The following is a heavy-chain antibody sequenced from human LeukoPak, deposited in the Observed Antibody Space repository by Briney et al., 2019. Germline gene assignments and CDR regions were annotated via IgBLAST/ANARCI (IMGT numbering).Heavy chain of an antibody. V-gene: IGHV1-69*13. J-gene: IGHJ4*02. CDR3: ARHGTFTIFGVELDY. CDR1: GYTLTELS. CDR2: IIPIFGTA. D-gene: IGHD3-3*01. Sequence: ASVKVSCKVSGYTLTELSMHWVRQAPGQGLEWMGGIIPIFGTANYAQKFQGRVTITADESTSTAYMELSSLRSEDTAVYYCARHGTFTIFGVELDYWGQGTLVTVSS.